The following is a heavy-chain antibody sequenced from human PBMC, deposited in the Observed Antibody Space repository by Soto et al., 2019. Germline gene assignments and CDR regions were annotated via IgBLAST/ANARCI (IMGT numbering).Heavy chain of an antibody. D-gene: IGHD3-22*01. Sequence: GGSLRLSCAASGFTFSSYAMSWVRQAPGKGLEWVSGISGSGGSTYYADSVKGRFTISRDNSKNTLYLQMNSLRAEDTAVYYCVKVGYYDSSGYYYYWGQGTLVTVSS. CDR2: ISGSGGST. J-gene: IGHJ4*02. CDR3: VKVGYYDSSGYYYY. V-gene: IGHV3-23*01. CDR1: GFTFSSYA.